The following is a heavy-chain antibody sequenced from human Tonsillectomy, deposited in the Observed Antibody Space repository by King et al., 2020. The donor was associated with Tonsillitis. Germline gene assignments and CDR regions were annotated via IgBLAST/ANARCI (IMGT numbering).Heavy chain of an antibody. CDR1: GFTFSTYS. V-gene: IGHV3-21*01. CDR2: ISSSSTYI. CDR3: ASGITDDLRSCDWLLSPSFDY. Sequence: VQLVESGGGLVKPGESLRLSCAASGFTFSTYSMNWVRQAPGKGLEWVSSISSSSTYIYYADSLKGRFIISRDNAKNSLYLQMNNLRVEDTAIYYCASGITDDLRSCDWLLSPSFDYWGLGTLVTVSS. J-gene: IGHJ4*02. D-gene: IGHD3-9*01.